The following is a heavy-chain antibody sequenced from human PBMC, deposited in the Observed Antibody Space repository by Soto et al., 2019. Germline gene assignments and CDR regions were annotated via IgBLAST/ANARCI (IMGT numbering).Heavy chain of an antibody. CDR3: ARTRIVVVPAAIYYYYMDV. D-gene: IGHD2-2*01. J-gene: IGHJ6*03. CDR2: IFSNDEK. CDR1: GFSLSNARMG. V-gene: IGHV2-26*01. Sequence: QVTLKESGPVLVKPTETLTLTCTVSGFSLSNARMGVSWIRQPPGKALEWLAHIFSNDEKSYSTSLKSSLTISNDTSKSQVVLTMTNVDPVDTATYYCARTRIVVVPAAIYYYYMDVWGKGTTVTVSS.